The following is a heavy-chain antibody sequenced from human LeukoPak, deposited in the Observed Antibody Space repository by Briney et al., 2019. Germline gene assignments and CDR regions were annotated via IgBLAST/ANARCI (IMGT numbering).Heavy chain of an antibody. V-gene: IGHV1-2*02. CDR2: INPNSGST. CDR3: ARDPTFVYYYDSSRYVGYFDY. CDR1: GYTVTGYY. Sequence: VKVFCKASGYTVTGYYMHWVRQAPGQGLEWMGWINPNSGSTNYAQKFQGRVNMTRDTSISTAYMELSRLRSDDTAMYYCARDPTFVYYYDSSRYVGYFDYWGQGTLVTVSS. J-gene: IGHJ4*02. D-gene: IGHD3-22*01.